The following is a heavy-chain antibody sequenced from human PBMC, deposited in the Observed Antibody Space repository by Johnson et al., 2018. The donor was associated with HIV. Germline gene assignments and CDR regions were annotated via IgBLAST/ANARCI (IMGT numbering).Heavy chain of an antibody. CDR3: ARGGKSYYGAFDI. D-gene: IGHD3-10*01. CDR2: IQYDDNNE. V-gene: IGHV3-33*08. CDR1: GFTFSSYG. Sequence: QVQLVESGGGVVQPGRSLRLSCAASGFTFSSYGFHWVRQAPGKGLEWVAFIQYDDNNEYYADSVKGRFTISRDNAKNTLYLQMNSLRAEDTAVYYCARGGKSYYGAFDIWGQGTMVTVSS. J-gene: IGHJ3*02.